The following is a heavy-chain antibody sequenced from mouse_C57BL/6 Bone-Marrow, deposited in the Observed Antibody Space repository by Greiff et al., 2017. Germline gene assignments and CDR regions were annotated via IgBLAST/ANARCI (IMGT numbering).Heavy chain of an antibody. V-gene: IGHV1-19*01. CDR3: ARGEPIRGGYYFDY. CDR2: INPYNGGT. CDR1: GYTFTDYY. Sequence: VQLQQSGPVLVKPGASVKMSCKASGYTFTDYYMNWVKQSHGKSLEWIGVINPYNGGTSYNQKLKGKATLTVDKSSSTAYMELNSLTSEDSAVYYCARGEPIRGGYYFDYWGQGTTLTVSS. D-gene: IGHD6-5*01. J-gene: IGHJ2*01.